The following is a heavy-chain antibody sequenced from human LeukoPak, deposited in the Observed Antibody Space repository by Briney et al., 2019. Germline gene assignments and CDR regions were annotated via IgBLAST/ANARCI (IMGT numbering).Heavy chain of an antibody. CDR3: ARDYGGSSPFDY. J-gene: IGHJ4*02. CDR1: GFTFSSYI. CDR2: ISSSGSTK. D-gene: IGHD4-23*01. Sequence: GGSLRLSCAASGFTFSSYIMNWVRQATGKGLKWVSYISSSGSTKYYADSVKGRFTISRDNAKNSLYLQMNSLRAEDTAVYYCARDYGGSSPFDYWGQGTLVTVSS. V-gene: IGHV3-48*04.